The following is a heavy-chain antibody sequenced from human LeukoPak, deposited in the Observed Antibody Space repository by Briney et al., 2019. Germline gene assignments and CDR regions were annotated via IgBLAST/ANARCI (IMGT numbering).Heavy chain of an antibody. Sequence: SVKVSCKASGGTFSSYAISWVRQAPGQGLEWMGRIIPILGIANYAQKFQGRVTITADKSTSTAYMELSSLRSEDTAVYYCARDGVVPGAIAEDYYMDVWGKGTTVTVSS. CDR2: IIPILGIA. V-gene: IGHV1-69*04. J-gene: IGHJ6*03. CDR3: ARDGVVPGAIAEDYYMDV. CDR1: GGTFSSYA. D-gene: IGHD2-2*01.